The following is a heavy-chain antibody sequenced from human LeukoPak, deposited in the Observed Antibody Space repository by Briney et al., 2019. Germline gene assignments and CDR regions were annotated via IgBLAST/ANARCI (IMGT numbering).Heavy chain of an antibody. CDR1: GYTFPSYD. J-gene: IGHJ6*02. V-gene: IGHV1-8*01. CDR3: ASSGYSSSWYTSPLGYYGMDV. D-gene: IGHD6-13*01. CDR2: MNPNSGNT. Sequence: ASVKVSCKASGYTFPSYDIHWVRKATGQGVGWVGWMNPNSGNTGYAQKFQGRVTMTRNTSISTAYMELSSLRSEDTAVYYCASSGYSSSWYTSPLGYYGMDVWGQGTTVTVSS.